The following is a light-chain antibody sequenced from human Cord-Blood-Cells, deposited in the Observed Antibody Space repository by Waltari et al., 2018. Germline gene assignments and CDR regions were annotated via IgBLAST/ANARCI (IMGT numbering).Light chain of an antibody. Sequence: DIVMTQSPDSLAVSLGERATINCKSSQSVLYSSNNKNYLAGYQQKPGQPPKLLVYWASTRESGVPDRVRGSGSGTDFTLTISSLQAQDVAVYFCQQYYSTPPTFGQGTKVEIK. CDR1: QSVLYSSNNKNY. V-gene: IGKV4-1*01. J-gene: IGKJ1*01. CDR2: WAS. CDR3: QQYYSTPPT.